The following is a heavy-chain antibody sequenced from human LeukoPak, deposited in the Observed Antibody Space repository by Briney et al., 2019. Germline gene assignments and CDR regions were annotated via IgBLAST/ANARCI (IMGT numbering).Heavy chain of an antibody. CDR1: GRSFSGYY. CDR3: ARGEGDYYASSGYPFDY. Sequence: SETLALTCGVYGRSFSGYYWSWIRQPPGKGLEWIGEINHSGSTHYNPSLKSRVTISVDTSKNQFSLKLSSVTAADTAVYYCARGEGDYYASSGYPFDYWGQGTLVTVSS. CDR2: INHSGST. J-gene: IGHJ4*02. V-gene: IGHV4-34*01. D-gene: IGHD3-22*01.